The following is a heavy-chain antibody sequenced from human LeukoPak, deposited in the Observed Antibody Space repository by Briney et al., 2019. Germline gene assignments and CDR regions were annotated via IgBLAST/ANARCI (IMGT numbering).Heavy chain of an antibody. V-gene: IGHV4-61*02. CDR2: IYTSGST. D-gene: IGHD4-11*01. CDR3: ATEPDNYRPIDY. J-gene: IGHJ4*02. Sequence: SETLSLTCTVSGGSISSGSYYWRWIRQPAGKGLEWIGRIYTSGSTNYNPSLKSRVTISVDTSKNQFSLKLSSMTAADTAVYYCATEPDNYRPIDYWGQGTLVTVSS. CDR1: GGSISSGSYY.